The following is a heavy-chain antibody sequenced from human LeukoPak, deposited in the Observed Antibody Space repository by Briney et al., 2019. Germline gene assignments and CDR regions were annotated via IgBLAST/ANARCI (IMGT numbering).Heavy chain of an antibody. V-gene: IGHV1-69*04. D-gene: IGHD3-10*01. CDR3: ARDLVVRGVRHSNNWFDP. CDR2: IIPILGIA. Sequence: GASVKVSCKASGGTFSSYAISWVRQAPGQVLEWMGRIIPILGIANYAQKFQGRVTITADKSTSTAYMELSSLRSEDTAVYYCARDLVVRGVRHSNNWFDPWGQGTLVTVSS. CDR1: GGTFSSYA. J-gene: IGHJ5*02.